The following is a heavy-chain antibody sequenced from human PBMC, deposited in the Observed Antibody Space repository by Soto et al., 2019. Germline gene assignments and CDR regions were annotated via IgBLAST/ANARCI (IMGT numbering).Heavy chain of an antibody. Sequence: SETLSLTCTVSGGSISSYYWSWIRQPPGKGLEWIGYIYYSGSTNYNPSLKSRVTISVDTSKNQFSLKLSSVTAADTAVYYCARDHGIGTGPGLDMYNWFDPWGQGTLVTVSS. D-gene: IGHD1-1*01. CDR3: ARDHGIGTGPGLDMYNWFDP. CDR1: GGSISSYY. V-gene: IGHV4-59*01. J-gene: IGHJ5*02. CDR2: IYYSGST.